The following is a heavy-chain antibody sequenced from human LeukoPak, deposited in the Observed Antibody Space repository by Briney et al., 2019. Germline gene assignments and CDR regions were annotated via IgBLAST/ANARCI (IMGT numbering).Heavy chain of an antibody. J-gene: IGHJ4*01. CDR2: VWPKNDKT. CDR1: GFTLSSSW. CDR3: TKDREPDSGFDFDY. D-gene: IGHD5-12*01. V-gene: IGHV3-23*01. Sequence: GGSLRLSCAASGFTLSSSWMHWVRQAPGKGLEWVSFVWPKNDKTYYADSVRGRFTISRDNSKNTLYLQMDSLRAEDTAIYYCTKDREPDSGFDFDYWGQGTVVTVSS.